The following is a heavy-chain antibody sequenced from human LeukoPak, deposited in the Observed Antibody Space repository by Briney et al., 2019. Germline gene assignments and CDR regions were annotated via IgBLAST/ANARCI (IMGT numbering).Heavy chain of an antibody. D-gene: IGHD4-17*01. Sequence: ASVKVSCKASGYTFTGYYMHWVRQAPGQGLEWMGRINPNSGGTNYAQKFQGRVTMTRDASISTAYMELSRLRSDDTAVYYCARVSSVSGDYSRGNDYWGQGTLVTVSS. V-gene: IGHV1-2*06. J-gene: IGHJ4*02. CDR2: INPNSGGT. CDR3: ARVSSVSGDYSRGNDY. CDR1: GYTFTGYY.